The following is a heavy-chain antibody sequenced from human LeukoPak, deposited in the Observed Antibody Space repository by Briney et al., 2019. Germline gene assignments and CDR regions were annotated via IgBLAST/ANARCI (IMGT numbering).Heavy chain of an antibody. D-gene: IGHD3-10*01. J-gene: IGHJ5*02. CDR3: ARGGYYGSGNDFRFDP. CDR2: IYYSGST. CDR1: GGSISSYY. V-gene: IGHV4-59*01. Sequence: SETLSLTCTVSGGSISSYYWSWIRQPPGKGLEWVGYIYYSGSTNYKPSLKSRVTISVDTSKNQFSLKLSSVTAADTAVYYCARGGYYGSGNDFRFDPWGQGTLVTVSS.